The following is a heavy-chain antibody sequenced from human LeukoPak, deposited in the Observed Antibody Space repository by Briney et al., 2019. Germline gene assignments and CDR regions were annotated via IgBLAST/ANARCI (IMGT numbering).Heavy chain of an antibody. Sequence: WASVKVSCKASGGTFTSHAISWVRQAPGQGLEWMGGIIPIFGTANYAQKFQGRVTITADESTSTAYMELSSLRPEDTAVYYCARDMNTRVTPISYAFDLWGQGTMVTVSS. D-gene: IGHD4-23*01. CDR1: GGTFTSHA. CDR3: ARDMNTRVTPISYAFDL. CDR2: IIPIFGTA. J-gene: IGHJ3*01. V-gene: IGHV1-69*13.